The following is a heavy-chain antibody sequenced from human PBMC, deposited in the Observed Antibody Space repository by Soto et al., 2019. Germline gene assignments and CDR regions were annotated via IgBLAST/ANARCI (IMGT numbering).Heavy chain of an antibody. CDR1: GGSLSSYY. V-gene: IGHV4-59*01. J-gene: IGHJ4*02. D-gene: IGHD3-22*01. CDR3: AAITTGEDY. CDR2: IYYSGST. Sequence: PSETLSLPRTVSGGSLSSYYWSWIRQPPGKGLEWIGYIYYSGSTNYNPSLKSRVTISVDTSKNQFSLKLSSVTAAGTAVYYCAAITTGEDYWGQGTLVTVSA.